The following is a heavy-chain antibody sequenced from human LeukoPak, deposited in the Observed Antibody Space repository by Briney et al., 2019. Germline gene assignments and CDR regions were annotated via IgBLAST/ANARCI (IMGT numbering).Heavy chain of an antibody. Sequence: GGSLRLSCAASGFTFSSYGMHWVRQAPGKGLEWVAVILSDGSKEFYTDSVKGRFTISRDNSKNTLYLQMNSLRAEDTAVYYCARDKYCSSTSCYFFDYWGQGTLVTVSS. J-gene: IGHJ4*02. V-gene: IGHV3-33*01. CDR1: GFTFSSYG. D-gene: IGHD2-2*01. CDR2: ILSDGSKE. CDR3: ARDKYCSSTSCYFFDY.